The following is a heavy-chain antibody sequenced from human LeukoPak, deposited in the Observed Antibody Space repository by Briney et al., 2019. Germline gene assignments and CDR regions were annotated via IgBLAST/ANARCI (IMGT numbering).Heavy chain of an antibody. D-gene: IGHD3-10*02. CDR2: ITSNGYSV. J-gene: IGHJ6*04. CDR3: AELGITMIGGV. Sequence: GGSLRLSCAASGFTFSDYYMGWIRQAPGKGLEWVSYITSNGYSVYYAASVKGRFTISRDNAKNSLYLQMNSLRAEDTAVYYCAELGITMIGGVWGKGTTVTISS. V-gene: IGHV3-11*04. CDR1: GFTFSDYY.